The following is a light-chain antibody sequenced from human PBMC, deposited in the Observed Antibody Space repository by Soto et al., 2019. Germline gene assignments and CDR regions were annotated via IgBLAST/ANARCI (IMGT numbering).Light chain of an antibody. V-gene: IGKV3-11*01. CDR1: QSVSSY. J-gene: IGKJ2*01. Sequence: EIVLTQSPATLSLSPGERATLSCRASQSVSSYLAWYQQKPGQAPRLLIYDASNRATGIPARFSGSGSGTAFPLPISSLEPEDFAVYYCKQRSNGPGGYTFGQGTKLEIK. CDR2: DAS. CDR3: KQRSNGPGGYT.